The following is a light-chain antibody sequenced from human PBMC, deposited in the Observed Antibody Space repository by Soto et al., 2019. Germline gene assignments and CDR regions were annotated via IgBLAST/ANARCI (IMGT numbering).Light chain of an antibody. Sequence: EIVMTQSPDTLSVSPGDRTALSCRTSPSVISDLAWYQQTPGQAPRLLIHGASTTPTGIPPRFTRSRSGTEFTLTISSLQYEDFAVYYCHLCSSWPPYTFGQGTKVDSK. CDR3: HLCSSWPPYT. CDR2: GAS. J-gene: IGKJ2*01. V-gene: IGKV3D-15*01. CDR1: PSVISD.